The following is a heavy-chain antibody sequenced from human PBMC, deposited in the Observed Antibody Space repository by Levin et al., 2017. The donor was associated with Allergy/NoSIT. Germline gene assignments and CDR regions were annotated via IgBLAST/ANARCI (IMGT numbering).Heavy chain of an antibody. CDR3: ARDVITMVPGSYYYYYGMDV. CDR1: GFTFSSYA. Sequence: PGGSLRLSCAASGFTFSSYAMHWVRQAPGKGLEWVAVISYDGSNKYYADSVKGRFTISRDNSKNTLYLQMNSLRAEDTAVYYCARDVITMVPGSYYYYYGMDVWGQGTTVTVSS. D-gene: IGHD3-10*01. J-gene: IGHJ6*02. V-gene: IGHV3-30-3*01. CDR2: ISYDGSNK.